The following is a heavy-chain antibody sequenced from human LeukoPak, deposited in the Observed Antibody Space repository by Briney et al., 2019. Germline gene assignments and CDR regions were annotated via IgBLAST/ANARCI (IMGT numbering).Heavy chain of an antibody. CDR1: GFTFTSSA. V-gene: IGHV1-58*01. D-gene: IGHD3-10*01. CDR3: AADPYYYGSGSPPIYFDY. J-gene: IGHJ4*02. Sequence: WASVKVSCKASGFTFTSSAVQWVRQARGQRFEWTGWIVVGSGNTNYAQKFQERVTITRDMSTSTAYMELSSLRSEDTAAYYCAADPYYYGSGSPPIYFDYWGQGTLVTVSS. CDR2: IVVGSGNT.